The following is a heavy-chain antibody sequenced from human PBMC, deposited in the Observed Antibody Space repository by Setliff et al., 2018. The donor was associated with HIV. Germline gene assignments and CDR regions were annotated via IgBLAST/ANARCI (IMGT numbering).Heavy chain of an antibody. CDR1: SDSISSSY. CDR3: AREPDY. CDR2: VHHSGST. J-gene: IGHJ4*02. V-gene: IGHV4-4*08. Sequence: SETLSLTCTVSSDSISSSYWTWIRQPPGQGLEWIGYVHHSGSTKYNASLRSRVTISMDTSRNQFSLKLTSMTAADTAVYYCAREPDYWGQGTLVTVS.